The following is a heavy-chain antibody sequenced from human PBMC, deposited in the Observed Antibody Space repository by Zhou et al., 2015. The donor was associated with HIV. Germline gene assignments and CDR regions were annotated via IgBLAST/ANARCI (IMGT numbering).Heavy chain of an antibody. CDR2: ISAYNGNT. Sequence: QVQLVQSGVEVKKTGASVKVSCKASGYKFISYGITWVRQAPGQGLEWMGWISAYNGNTNYAQKLQDRITMTKDTSTSTAYMEVRSLRSDDTATYFCARDDSSGYHSFDYWGQGTLVTVSS. D-gene: IGHD3-22*01. CDR1: GYKFISYG. CDR3: ARDDSSGYHSFDY. V-gene: IGHV1-18*01. J-gene: IGHJ4*02.